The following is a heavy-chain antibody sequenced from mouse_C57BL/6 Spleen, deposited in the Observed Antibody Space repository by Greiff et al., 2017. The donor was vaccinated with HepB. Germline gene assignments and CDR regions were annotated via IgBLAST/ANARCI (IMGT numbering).Heavy chain of an antibody. CDR3: ERYDYGEDPYAMDY. V-gene: IGHV5-4*01. CDR2: ISDGGSYT. CDR1: GFTFCSYA. J-gene: IGHJ4*01. Sequence: EVQLVESGGGLVKPGGSLKLSCAASGFTFCSYAMSWVRQTPEKRLEWVATISDGGSYTYYPDNVKGRFTISRDNAKNNQYLQMSHLKSEDTAMYYCERYDYGEDPYAMDYWGQGTSVTVSS. D-gene: IGHD2-4*01.